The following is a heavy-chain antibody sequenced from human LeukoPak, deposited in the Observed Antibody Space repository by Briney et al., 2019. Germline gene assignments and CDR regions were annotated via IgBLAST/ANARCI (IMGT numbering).Heavy chain of an antibody. J-gene: IGHJ4*02. CDR1: GFTFSSYA. V-gene: IGHV3-23*01. D-gene: IGHD3-9*01. CDR2: IRGSGGST. CDR3: AKIYAILTGSDY. Sequence: SGGSLRLSCAASGFTFSSYAMSWVCQAPGKGLEWVSSIRGSGGSTHYADSVKGRFTISRDNSKNTLYLQMNSLRAEDTAVYYCAKIYAILTGSDYWGQGTLVTVSS.